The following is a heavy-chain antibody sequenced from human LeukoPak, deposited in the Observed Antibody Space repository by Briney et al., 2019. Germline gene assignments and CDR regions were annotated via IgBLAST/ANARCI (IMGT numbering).Heavy chain of an antibody. V-gene: IGHV4-59*08. J-gene: IGHJ4*02. D-gene: IGHD4-17*01. Sequence: SETLSLTCTVSGGSISSYYWSWIRQPPGKGLEWIGYIYYSGSNNYNPSLKSRVTISVDTSKNQFSLKLSSVTAADTAVYYCARQKANGDFHFDYWGQGTLVTVSS. CDR1: GGSISSYY. CDR2: IYYSGSN. CDR3: ARQKANGDFHFDY.